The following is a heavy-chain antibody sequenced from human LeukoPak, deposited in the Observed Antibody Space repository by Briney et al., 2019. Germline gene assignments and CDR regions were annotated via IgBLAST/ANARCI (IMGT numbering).Heavy chain of an antibody. J-gene: IGHJ6*03. D-gene: IGHD3-3*01. CDR1: GFTFSVYT. Sequence: PGGSLRLSCAASGFTFSVYTLHWVRHPPGKGLEYVSAIISLGCSTHYADSVKGRFTGSRDNSKSTLYLQMDSRRAEDRAVYYCARITMGATSAKFYYYFLDAWGKGTTVTVSS. V-gene: IGHV3-64*02. CDR3: ARITMGATSAKFYYYFLDA. CDR2: IISLGCST.